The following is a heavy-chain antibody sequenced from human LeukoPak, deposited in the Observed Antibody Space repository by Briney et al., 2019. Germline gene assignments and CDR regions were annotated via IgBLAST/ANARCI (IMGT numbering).Heavy chain of an antibody. D-gene: IGHD6-13*01. V-gene: IGHV3-7*01. CDR2: IKQDGSEK. CDR3: ARGPYSSSWEIDWFDP. J-gene: IGHJ5*02. Sequence: GGSLRLSCAVSGLSVDYTYMTWVRQAPGKGLEWVANIKQDGSEKYYVDSVKGRFTISRDNAKNSLYLQMNSLRAEDTAVYYCARGPYSSSWEIDWFDPWGLGTLVTVSS. CDR1: GLSVDYTY.